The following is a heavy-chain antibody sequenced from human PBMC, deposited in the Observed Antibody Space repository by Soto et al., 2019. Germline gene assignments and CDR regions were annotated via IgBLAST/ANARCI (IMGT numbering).Heavy chain of an antibody. Sequence: ESLKISCKGSGYSFTSYWIGWVRQMPGKGLEWMGIIYPGDSDTRYSPSFQGQVTISADKSISTAYLQWSSLKASDTAMYYCARRDSDYYDSSGKDQYYFDYWGQGTLVTVSS. V-gene: IGHV5-51*01. CDR1: GYSFTSYW. J-gene: IGHJ4*02. CDR2: IYPGDSDT. D-gene: IGHD3-22*01. CDR3: ARRDSDYYDSSGKDQYYFDY.